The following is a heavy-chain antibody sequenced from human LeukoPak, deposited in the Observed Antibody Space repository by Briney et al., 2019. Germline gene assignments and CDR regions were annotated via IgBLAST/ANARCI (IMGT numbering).Heavy chain of an antibody. J-gene: IGHJ4*02. Sequence: GGSLRLSCAASGFTVSSYYMSWVRQAPGKGLEWVSVIYSGGSTYYVDSVKGRFTISRDNSKNTLYLQMNSLRAEDTAVYFCARAPHSYGSGRNPTYWGQGTLVTVSS. CDR2: IYSGGST. CDR3: ARAPHSYGSGRNPTY. CDR1: GFTVSSYY. V-gene: IGHV3-53*01. D-gene: IGHD3-10*01.